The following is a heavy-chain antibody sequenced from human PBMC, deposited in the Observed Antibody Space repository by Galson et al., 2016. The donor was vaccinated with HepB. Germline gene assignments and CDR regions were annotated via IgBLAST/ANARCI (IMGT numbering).Heavy chain of an antibody. Sequence: SLRLSCAASGLSVGNSYMSWVRQAPGKGLDWVSTIYSEGNTYYADSVKGRFTISKDSSKNTLYLQKSSLRAEDTAVYYCARDNSEVYYYAMDVWGQGTTVTVSS. CDR1: GLSVGNSY. CDR2: IYSEGNT. CDR3: ARDNSEVYYYAMDV. J-gene: IGHJ6*02. V-gene: IGHV3-53*01. D-gene: IGHD1-26*01.